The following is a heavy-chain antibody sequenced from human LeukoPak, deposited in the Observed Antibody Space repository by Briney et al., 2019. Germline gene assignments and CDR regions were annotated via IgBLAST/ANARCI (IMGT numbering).Heavy chain of an antibody. D-gene: IGHD2-2*01. CDR3: ATVVTRPREGTSPYDMDV. J-gene: IGHJ6*02. CDR2: INAGNGDT. Sequence: ASVKVSCKASGYTFTSYGISWVRQAPGQRLEWMGWINAGNGDTKYSQKFQVRVTITRDTSASTAYMELRSLRSEDTAVYYCATVVTRPREGTSPYDMDVWGQGTTVTASS. CDR1: GYTFTSYG. V-gene: IGHV1-3*01.